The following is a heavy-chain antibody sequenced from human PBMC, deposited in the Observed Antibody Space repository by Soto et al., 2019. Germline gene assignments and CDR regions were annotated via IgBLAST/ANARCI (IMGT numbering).Heavy chain of an antibody. CDR3: ARDWGHYYGSGSFPSPHPSDI. CDR1: GYTFTDYY. D-gene: IGHD3-10*01. Sequence: QVQLVQSGAEVKKPGASVKVSCKASGYTFTDYYLHWVRQAPGQGLEWMGWINPNSGGTHYAQKFQGWVTMTRETSITTAYMELNRLTSDDTAVYYCARDWGHYYGSGSFPSPHPSDIWGQGTLVTVSS. J-gene: IGHJ4*02. V-gene: IGHV1-2*04. CDR2: INPNSGGT.